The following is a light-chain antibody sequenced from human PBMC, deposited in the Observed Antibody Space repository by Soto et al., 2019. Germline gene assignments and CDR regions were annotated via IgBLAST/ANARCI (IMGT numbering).Light chain of an antibody. CDR3: QQRSKWPPEVT. V-gene: IGKV3D-20*02. J-gene: IGKJ5*01. CDR1: QSISSNY. CDR2: GAS. Sequence: ENVLTQSPGTLSLSPGERATPSCRASQSISSNYLAWYQQKPGQAPRLLIYGASSRATGIPDRFSGSGSGTDFTLTISRLEPEDFAVYYCQQRSKWPPEVTFGQGTRLEIK.